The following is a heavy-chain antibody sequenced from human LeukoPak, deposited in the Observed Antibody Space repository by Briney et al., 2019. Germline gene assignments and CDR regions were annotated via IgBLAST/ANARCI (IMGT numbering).Heavy chain of an antibody. CDR2: ISAYNGNT. V-gene: IGHV1-18*01. J-gene: IGHJ4*02. CDR1: GYTFTSYG. CDR3: ARALATVTTFLY. D-gene: IGHD4-17*01. Sequence: GASVKVSFKGSGYTFTSYGISWVRQGPGQGLEWMGWISAYNGNTNYAQKLQGRVTMTTDTSTSTAYMELRSLRSDDTAVYYCARALATVTTFLYWGQGTLVTVSS.